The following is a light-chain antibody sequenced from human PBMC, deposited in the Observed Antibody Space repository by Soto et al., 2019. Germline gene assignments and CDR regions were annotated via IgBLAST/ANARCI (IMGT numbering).Light chain of an antibody. V-gene: IGLV2-11*01. J-gene: IGLJ1*01. Sequence: QSALTQPRSVSGSPGQSVTISCTGTSSDVGGYNYVSWYQQHPGKAPKLMIYDVSKRPSGVPDRFSGSKSGNTASLTISGLQAEDEADYHCCSCAGSYSYVFGTGTKLTVL. CDR1: SSDVGGYNY. CDR3: CSCAGSYSYV. CDR2: DVS.